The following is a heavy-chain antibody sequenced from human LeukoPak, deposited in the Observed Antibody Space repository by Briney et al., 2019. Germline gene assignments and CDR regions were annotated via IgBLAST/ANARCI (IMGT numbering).Heavy chain of an antibody. V-gene: IGHV3-9*01. D-gene: IGHD4-17*01. CDR1: GFTFDDYA. CDR2: ISWNSGSI. Sequence: PGGSLRLSCAASGFTFDDYAMHWVRQAPAKGLDLVSGISWNSGSIGYADSVKGRFTISRDNAKNSLYLQMNSLRAEDTALYYCAKDFYGDYGMDVWGQGTTVTVSS. CDR3: AKDFYGDYGMDV. J-gene: IGHJ6*02.